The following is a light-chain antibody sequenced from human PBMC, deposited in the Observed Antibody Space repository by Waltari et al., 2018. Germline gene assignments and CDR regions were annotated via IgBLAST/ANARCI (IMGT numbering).Light chain of an antibody. CDR2: WAS. CDR1: QRILYSSNNKNY. Sequence: DIVMTQSPDSLAVSLGERATINCKSSQRILYSSNNKNYLAWYQQKPGQPPKLLIYWASTRESGVPDRFSGSGSGTDFTLTISSLQAEDVAVYYCQHYYSIPRTFGPGTKVDIK. V-gene: IGKV4-1*01. CDR3: QHYYSIPRT. J-gene: IGKJ3*01.